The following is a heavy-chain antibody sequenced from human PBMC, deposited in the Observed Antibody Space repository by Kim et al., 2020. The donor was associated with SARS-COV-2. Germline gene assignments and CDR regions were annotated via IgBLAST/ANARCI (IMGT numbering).Heavy chain of an antibody. V-gene: IGHV4-34*01. CDR3: AIMGYCSSTSCYGPYYYGMDV. CDR2: INHSGST. Sequence: SETLSLTCAAYGGSFSGYYWCWIRQPPGKGLEWIGEINHSGSTNYNPSLKSRVTISVDTSKNQFSLKLSSVTAADTAVYYCAIMGYCSSTSCYGPYYYGMDVWGQGTTVTVSS. CDR1: GGSFSGYY. J-gene: IGHJ6*02. D-gene: IGHD2-2*01.